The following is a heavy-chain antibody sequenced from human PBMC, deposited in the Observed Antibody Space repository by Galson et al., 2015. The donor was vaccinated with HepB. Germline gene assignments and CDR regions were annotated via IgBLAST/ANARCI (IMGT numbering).Heavy chain of an antibody. CDR3: AKEVYSYGYGNYGMDV. CDR1: GFTFSSYA. Sequence: SLRLSCAASGFTFSSYAMSWVRQAPGKGLEWVSAISGSGGSTYYADSVKGRFSISRDNSKNTLYLQMNSLRAEDTAVYYCAKEVYSYGYGNYGMDVWGQGTTVTVS. CDR2: ISGSGGST. D-gene: IGHD5-18*01. J-gene: IGHJ6*02. V-gene: IGHV3-23*01.